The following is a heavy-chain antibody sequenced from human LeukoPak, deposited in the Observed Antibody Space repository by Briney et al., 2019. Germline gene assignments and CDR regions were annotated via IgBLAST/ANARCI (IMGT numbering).Heavy chain of an antibody. CDR1: GFTFSSYG. J-gene: IGHJ4*02. D-gene: IGHD4-11*01. CDR3: AKDHLTVTQRNRMDY. Sequence: QPGGSLRLSCAASGFTFSSYGMHWVRQAPGKGLEWVAVIWYDGSNKYYADSVKGRFTISRDNSKNTLYLQMNSLRAEDTAVYYCAKDHLTVTQRNRMDYWGQGTLVTVSS. V-gene: IGHV3-30*02. CDR2: IWYDGSNK.